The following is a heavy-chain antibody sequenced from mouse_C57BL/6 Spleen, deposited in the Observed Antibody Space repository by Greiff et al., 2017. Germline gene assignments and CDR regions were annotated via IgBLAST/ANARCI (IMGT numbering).Heavy chain of an antibody. CDR2: IRSKSNNYAT. V-gene: IGHV10-1*01. Sequence: EVQVVESGGGLVQPKGSLKLSCAASGFSFNTYAMNWVRQAPGKGLEWVARIRSKSNNYATYYAASVKDRFTISRDDSESMLYLQMNNLKTEDTAMYYCVRHADSRYYAMDYWGQGTSVTVSS. CDR1: GFSFNTYA. J-gene: IGHJ4*01. CDR3: VRHADSRYYAMDY.